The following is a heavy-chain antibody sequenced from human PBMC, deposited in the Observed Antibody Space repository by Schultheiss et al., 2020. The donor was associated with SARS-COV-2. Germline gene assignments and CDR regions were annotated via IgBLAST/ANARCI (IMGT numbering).Heavy chain of an antibody. J-gene: IGHJ4*02. CDR1: GFTFSNYG. D-gene: IGHD6-13*01. Sequence: GGSLRLSCAASGFTFSNYGMGWVRQAPGKGLEWVSAISGSGGSTYYADSVKGRFTISRDNSKNTLYLQMNSLRAEDTAVYYCASTQDPYSTPFDYWGQGTLVTVSS. CDR3: ASTQDPYSTPFDY. CDR2: ISGSGGST. V-gene: IGHV3-23*01.